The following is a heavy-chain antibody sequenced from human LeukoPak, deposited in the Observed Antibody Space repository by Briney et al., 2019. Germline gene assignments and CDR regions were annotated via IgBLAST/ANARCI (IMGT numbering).Heavy chain of an antibody. D-gene: IGHD5-12*01. CDR2: IDWDDDK. CDR1: GFSLSTSGMC. CDR3: ARTSGRWLQLSAFDI. Sequence: SGPTLVNPTQTLTLTCTFSGFSLSTSGMCVSWIRQPPGKALEWLARIDWDDDKYYSTSLKTRLTISKDTSKNQVVLTMTNMDPVDTATYYCARTSGRWLQLSAFDIWGQGTMVTVSS. J-gene: IGHJ3*02. V-gene: IGHV2-70*11.